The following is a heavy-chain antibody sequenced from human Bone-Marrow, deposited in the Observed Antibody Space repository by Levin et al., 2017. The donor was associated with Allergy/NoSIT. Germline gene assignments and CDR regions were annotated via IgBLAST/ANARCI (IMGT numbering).Heavy chain of an antibody. Sequence: GGSLRLSCAASGFTFSDYYMSWIRQAPGKGLEWVSHITSTTYYADSVKGRFTISRDNAKNSLFLQMNSLRAEDTAVYYCARANWYAYDCWGQGTLVTVSS. V-gene: IGHV3-11*01. CDR3: ARANWYAYDC. J-gene: IGHJ4*02. D-gene: IGHD3-16*01. CDR1: GFTFSDYY. CDR2: ITSTT.